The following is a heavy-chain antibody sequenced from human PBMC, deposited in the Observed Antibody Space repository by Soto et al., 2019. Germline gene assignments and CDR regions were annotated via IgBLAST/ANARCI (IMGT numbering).Heavy chain of an antibody. CDR1: GFTVSTNH. CDR3: AKGIVVGVSAADY. Sequence: EVQLVESGGGLVQPGGSLRLSCAASGFTVSTNHVNWVRQAPGKGLEWVSVIRSGGDTFYADSVEGRFTISRDNSKNTLYLQMNSLRAEDTAMYYCAKGIVVGVSAADYWGQGTLVTVSS. V-gene: IGHV3-66*01. D-gene: IGHD2-2*01. CDR2: IRSGGDT. J-gene: IGHJ4*02.